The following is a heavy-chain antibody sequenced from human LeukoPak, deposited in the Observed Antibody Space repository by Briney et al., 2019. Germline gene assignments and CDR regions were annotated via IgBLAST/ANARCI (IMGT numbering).Heavy chain of an antibody. CDR2: ISPSGGIT. CDR3: AKDRPTVYSSSWLHFLDS. D-gene: IGHD6-13*01. CDR1: GFTFSNAW. V-gene: IGHV3-23*01. J-gene: IGHJ4*02. Sequence: PGGSLRLSCAASGFTFSNAWMSWVRQAPGKGLEWVSGISPSGGITYYTDSVKGRFTISRDNSKNTQSLQMNSLRADDTAVYYCAKDRPTVYSSSWLHFLDSWGQGTLVTVSS.